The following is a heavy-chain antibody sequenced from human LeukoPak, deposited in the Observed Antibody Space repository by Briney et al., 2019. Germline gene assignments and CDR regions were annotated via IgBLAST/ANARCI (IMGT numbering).Heavy chain of an antibody. J-gene: IGHJ4*02. CDR1: GYTFTSYG. CDR2: ISAYNGDT. V-gene: IGHV1-18*01. CDR3: ARDPSNTSGNYPYFDY. Sequence: ASVKVSCKASGYTFTSYGISWVRQAPGQGLEWMGWISAYNGDTKYAQNFQGRVTITTDTSTTTAYMELRSLRFDDTAVYYCARDPSNTSGNYPYFDYWGQGTPVTVSS. D-gene: IGHD3-22*01.